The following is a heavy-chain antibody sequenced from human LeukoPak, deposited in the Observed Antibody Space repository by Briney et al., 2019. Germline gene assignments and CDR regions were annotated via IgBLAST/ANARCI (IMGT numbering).Heavy chain of an antibody. V-gene: IGHV3-30*01. CDR2: ISYDGINR. CDR1: GFTFSSYA. Sequence: PGRSLRLSCAASGFTFSSYAMHWVRQAPGKGLEWVAVISYDGINRYYADSVKGRFTISRSNSENTLYLQMNSLRPEDTAVYFCARRRIPDRAAAALAYWGKGTLVTVSS. CDR3: ARRRIPDRAAAALAY. J-gene: IGHJ4*02. D-gene: IGHD6-13*01.